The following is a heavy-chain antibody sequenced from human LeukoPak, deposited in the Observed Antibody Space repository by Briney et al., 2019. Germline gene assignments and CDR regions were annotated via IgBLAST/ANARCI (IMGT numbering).Heavy chain of an antibody. Sequence: PGGSLRLSCAASGFTFDDYGMSWVRQAPGKGLEWVSGINWNGGSTGYADSVKGRFTISRDNSKNTLYLQMNSLRAEDTAVYYCARESRAAIYYYFDYWGQGTLVTVSS. J-gene: IGHJ4*02. CDR3: ARESRAAIYYYFDY. D-gene: IGHD2-2*01. V-gene: IGHV3-20*04. CDR1: GFTFDDYG. CDR2: INWNGGST.